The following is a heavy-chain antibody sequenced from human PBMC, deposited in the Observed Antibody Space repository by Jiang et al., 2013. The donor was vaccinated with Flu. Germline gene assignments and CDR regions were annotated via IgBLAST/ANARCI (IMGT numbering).Heavy chain of an antibody. J-gene: IGHJ4*02. CDR2: INYSGNT. D-gene: IGHD1-1*01. CDR1: GDSISNQY. V-gene: IGHV4-59*08. CDR3: ASGPRDDDTLDY. Sequence: VQLVESGPGLVKPSETLSLIYTVSGDSISNQYWSWIRQPPGKGLEWIGYINYSGNTNYNPSLKSRVTISVDTSKNHFSLKVSSVTAADTAVYYCASGPRDDDTLDYWGQGTLVIVSS.